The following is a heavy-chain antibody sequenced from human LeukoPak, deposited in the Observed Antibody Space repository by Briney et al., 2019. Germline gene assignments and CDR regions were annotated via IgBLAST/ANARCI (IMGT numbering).Heavy chain of an antibody. V-gene: IGHV3-48*01. J-gene: IGHJ4*02. CDR1: GFTFSSYN. CDR3: ARIMTTVTTVEY. CDR2: ISSTSSTI. Sequence: PGGSLRLSCAVSGFTFSSYNMNWVRQAPGKGLEWVSYISSTSSTIYYVDSVKGRFTISRDNAKNSLYLQMNSLRAEDTAVYYCARIMTTVTTVEYWGQGTLVTVSS. D-gene: IGHD4-17*01.